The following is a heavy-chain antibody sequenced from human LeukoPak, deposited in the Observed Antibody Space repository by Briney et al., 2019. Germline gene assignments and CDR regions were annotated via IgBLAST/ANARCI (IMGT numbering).Heavy chain of an antibody. CDR2: ISYDGSNK. D-gene: IGHD3-22*01. CDR1: GFTFSTYW. Sequence: GGSLRLSCAASGFTFSTYWMHWVRQAPDKGLEWVAVISYDGSNKYYADSVKGRFTISRDNSKNTLYLQMNSLRAEDTAVYYCARVYNYYDSSGPIDYWGQGTLVTVSS. CDR3: ARVYNYYDSSGPIDY. V-gene: IGHV3-30*03. J-gene: IGHJ4*02.